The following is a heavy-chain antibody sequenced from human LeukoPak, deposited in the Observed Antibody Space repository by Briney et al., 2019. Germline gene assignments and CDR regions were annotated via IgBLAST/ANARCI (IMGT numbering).Heavy chain of an antibody. CDR3: ARVAAAGPFDS. V-gene: IGHV3-53*01. Sequence: GGSLRLSCAASGFTVSSNYMRWVRQAPGKGLEWASIIYSGGSTYYADSVKGRFTISRDNSKNTLYLQMNSLRAEDTAVYYCARVAAAGPFDSWGQGTLVTVSS. J-gene: IGHJ5*01. CDR1: GFTVSSNY. CDR2: IYSGGST. D-gene: IGHD6-13*01.